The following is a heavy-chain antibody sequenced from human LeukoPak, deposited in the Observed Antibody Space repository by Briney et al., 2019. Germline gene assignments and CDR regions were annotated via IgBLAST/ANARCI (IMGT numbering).Heavy chain of an antibody. CDR3: TTWLPSGDYMTDY. CDR2: IKSKTDGGTT. D-gene: IGHD4-11*01. V-gene: IGHV3-15*01. Sequence: GGSLRLSCAASGFTFSNAWMSWVRQAPGKGLEWVGRIKSKTDGGTTDYAAPVKGRFTISRDDSKNTLYLQMNSLKTEDTAVYYCTTWLPSGDYMTDYWGQGTLVTVSS. J-gene: IGHJ4*02. CDR1: GFTFSNAW.